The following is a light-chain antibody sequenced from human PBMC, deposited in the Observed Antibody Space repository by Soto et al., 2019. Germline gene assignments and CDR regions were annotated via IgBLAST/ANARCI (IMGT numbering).Light chain of an antibody. CDR1: QSVTSN. Sequence: DIVLTQSPATLSVSPGERATLSCRASQSVTSNLAWYQQKPGQAPRLLIYHSSTRATGIPARFSGSGSGTEFTLTISSLQSEDFAVYYCQQYNNWPLYTFGQGTKLEFK. CDR2: HSS. CDR3: QQYNNWPLYT. V-gene: IGKV3-15*01. J-gene: IGKJ2*01.